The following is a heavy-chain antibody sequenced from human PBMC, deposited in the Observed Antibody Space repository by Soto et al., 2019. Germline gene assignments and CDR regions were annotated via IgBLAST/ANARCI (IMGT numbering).Heavy chain of an antibody. J-gene: IGHJ5*02. CDR1: GDTFTNFG. CDR3: ARVLRGVVNWFDP. V-gene: IGHV1-18*01. Sequence: VQVSCKTSGDTFTNFGLSWVRQAPGQGLEWMGWVATYNSNKNYAQKFQGRLTLTTDTSTSTGYMELKSLEYDDTAVYYCARVLRGVVNWFDPWGQGTLVTVSS. CDR2: VATYNSNK. D-gene: IGHD3-10*01.